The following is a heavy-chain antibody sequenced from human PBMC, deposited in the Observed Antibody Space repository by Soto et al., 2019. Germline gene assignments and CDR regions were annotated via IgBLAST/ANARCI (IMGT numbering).Heavy chain of an antibody. Sequence: VKTYCKASGCSLTRYYMHWVRQAPGQGPEWMGIINPSGGSTSYAQKFQGRATMTRDTSTSTVYMELSSLRSEDTAVYYCARDRRVATITEMNWFDPWGQGTLVTVSS. CDR1: GCSLTRYY. D-gene: IGHD5-12*01. V-gene: IGHV1-46*01. J-gene: IGHJ5*02. CDR2: INPSGGST. CDR3: ARDRRVATITEMNWFDP.